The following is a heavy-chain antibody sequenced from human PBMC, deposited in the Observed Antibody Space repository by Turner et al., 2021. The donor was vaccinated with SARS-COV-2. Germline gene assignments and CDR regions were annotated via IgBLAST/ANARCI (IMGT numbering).Heavy chain of an antibody. CDR1: GGSISSSNYY. CDR3: ARLLNPGSYYYYYYGMDV. Sequence: QLQLQESGPGLVKPSETLSLTCTVSGGSISSSNYYWGWIRPHPGKGLEWIVSIYYRGITYYNPSLNSRVTISVDTSKNQFSLKLSSVTAADTAVYYCARLLNPGSYYYYYYGMDVWGQGTTVTVSS. D-gene: IGHD3-10*01. J-gene: IGHJ6*02. V-gene: IGHV4-39*01. CDR2: IYYRGIT.